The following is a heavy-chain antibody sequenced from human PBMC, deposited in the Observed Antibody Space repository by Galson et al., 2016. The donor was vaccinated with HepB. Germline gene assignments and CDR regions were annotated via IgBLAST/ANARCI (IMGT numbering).Heavy chain of an antibody. D-gene: IGHD3-22*01. CDR1: GDSLSSDSAT. Sequence: CAISGDSLSSDSATWNWIMQSPSRGLEWLGGTYYRSKWHNDYALSVKSRISINADTSKNQISLQLNSVSPEDTAVYYCARVPLLFVDAVGYDAFDIWGQGTLVTASS. CDR2: TYYRSKWHN. V-gene: IGHV6-1*01. CDR3: ARVPLLFVDAVGYDAFDI. J-gene: IGHJ3*02.